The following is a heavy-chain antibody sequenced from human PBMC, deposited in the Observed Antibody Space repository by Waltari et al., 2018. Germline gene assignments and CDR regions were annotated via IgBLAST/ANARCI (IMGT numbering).Heavy chain of an antibody. Sequence: QVQLVQSGAEVKTPGSSVKVSCKASGGTFSSYTISWVRQAPGQGLEWMGRIIPILGRANYAQKFKGRVTITADKSTSTADMELSSLRSEDTAVYYCAREEYSSSFDYWGQGTLVTVSS. J-gene: IGHJ4*02. D-gene: IGHD6-6*01. CDR1: GGTFSSYT. V-gene: IGHV1-69*08. CDR3: AREEYSSSFDY. CDR2: IIPILGRA.